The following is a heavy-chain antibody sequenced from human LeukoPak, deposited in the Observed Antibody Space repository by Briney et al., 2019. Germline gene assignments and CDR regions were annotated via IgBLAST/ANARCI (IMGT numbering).Heavy chain of an antibody. V-gene: IGHV3-23*01. J-gene: IGHJ4*02. D-gene: IGHD3-10*01. CDR2: ISGSGGST. CDR1: GFTFSSYA. Sequence: GGSLRLSCAASGFTFSSYAMSWVRQAPGKGLEWVSAISGSGGSTYYADSVKGRFTISRDNSKNTLYLQMNSLRAEDTAVYYCAKVPVEELLWFGELSFDYWGQGTLVTVSS. CDR3: AKVPVEELLWFGELSFDY.